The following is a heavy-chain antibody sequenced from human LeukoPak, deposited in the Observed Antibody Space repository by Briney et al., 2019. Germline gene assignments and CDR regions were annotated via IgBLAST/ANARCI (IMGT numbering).Heavy chain of an antibody. D-gene: IGHD3-10*01. V-gene: IGHV1-2*02. CDR1: GYTFTGYY. J-gene: IGHJ5*02. Sequence: ASVKVSCKPSGYTFTGYYIHWVRQAPGQGLEWMGGLNPDTGSTNYAQKFQARVIMTRDTSINTAYMELRRLRYDDTATYFCARESFSGSGGLNWFAPWGQGTLVTVSA. CDR2: LNPDTGST. CDR3: ARESFSGSGGLNWFAP.